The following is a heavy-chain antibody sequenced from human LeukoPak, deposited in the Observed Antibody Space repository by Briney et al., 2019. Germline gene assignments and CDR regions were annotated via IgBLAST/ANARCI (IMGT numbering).Heavy chain of an antibody. Sequence: SETLSLTCIVSGGSISSGDYYWSWIRQPPGKGLEWIGYIYYSGSTYYNPSLKSRVTISVDTSKNQFSLKLSSVTAADTAVYYCARVIPYSSGRMEYDAFDIWGQGTMVTVSS. CDR1: GGSISSGDYY. CDR2: IYYSGST. CDR3: ARVIPYSSGRMEYDAFDI. J-gene: IGHJ3*02. D-gene: IGHD6-19*01. V-gene: IGHV4-30-4*01.